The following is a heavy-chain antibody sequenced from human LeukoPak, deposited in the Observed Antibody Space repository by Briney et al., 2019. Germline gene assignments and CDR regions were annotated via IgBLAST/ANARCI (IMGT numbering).Heavy chain of an antibody. CDR2: IYHSGST. D-gene: IGHD3-10*01. CDR3: ARDSNTMVRGVKASWFDP. V-gene: IGHV4-4*02. Sequence: PSETLSLTCAVSGGSISSSNWWSWVRQPPGKGLEWIGEIYHSGSTNHNPSLKSRVTISVDKSKNQFSLKLSSVTAADTAVYYCARDSNTMVRGVKASWFDPWGQGTLVTVSS. CDR1: GGSISSSNW. J-gene: IGHJ5*02.